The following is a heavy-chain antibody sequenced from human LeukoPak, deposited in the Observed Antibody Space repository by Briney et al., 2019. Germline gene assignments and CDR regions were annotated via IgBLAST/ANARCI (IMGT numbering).Heavy chain of an antibody. D-gene: IGHD3-3*01. CDR2: ISPCNDNT. CDR3: ARGPYLTIFGVVINTSNWFDP. Sequence: ASVKVSCKASGYTFTNYGITWVRQAPGQGLEWMGWISPCNDNTNYAQKLQDRVTMTTDTSTSTAYMELRSLRSDDTAVYYCARGPYLTIFGVVINTSNWFDPWGQGTLVTVSS. V-gene: IGHV1-18*01. J-gene: IGHJ5*02. CDR1: GYTFTNYG.